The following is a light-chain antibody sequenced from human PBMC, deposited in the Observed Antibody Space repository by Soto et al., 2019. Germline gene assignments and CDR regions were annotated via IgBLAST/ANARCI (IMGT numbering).Light chain of an antibody. CDR2: EVD. CDR1: NSDIGKYNY. J-gene: IGLJ1*01. V-gene: IGLV2-8*01. CDR3: SSYTGTDNLLYV. Sequence: QSALTQPPSASGSPGQSVTISCTGTNSDIGKYNYVSWYQQHPGKAPKLLVYEVDRRPSGVPDRFSGSKSANTASLTVSGLQPEDEADYYCSSYTGTDNLLYVFGTGTQLTVL.